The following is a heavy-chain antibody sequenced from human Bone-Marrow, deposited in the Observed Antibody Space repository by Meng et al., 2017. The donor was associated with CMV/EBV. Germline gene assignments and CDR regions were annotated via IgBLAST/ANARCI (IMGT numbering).Heavy chain of an antibody. CDR1: GGTFSSYA. CDR2: IIPILGIA. CDR3: ARDTNGYNSIPFDY. D-gene: IGHD5-24*01. J-gene: IGHJ4*02. Sequence: SVKVSCKASGGTFSSYAISWVRQAPGQGLEWMGGIIPILGIANYAQKFQGRVTITADKSTSTAYMELSSLRAEDTAVYYCARDTNGYNSIPFDYWGQGTLVTVSS. V-gene: IGHV1-69*10.